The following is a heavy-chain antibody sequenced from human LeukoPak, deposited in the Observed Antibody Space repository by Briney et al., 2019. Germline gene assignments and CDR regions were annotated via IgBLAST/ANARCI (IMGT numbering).Heavy chain of an antibody. J-gene: IGHJ5*02. CDR2: IKQDGSEK. CDR1: GFTFSNYW. V-gene: IGHV3-7*05. CDR3: ARASDPWLQLT. D-gene: IGHD5-24*01. Sequence: PGGSLRLSCAASGFTFSNYWMIWVPQAPGKGLEWLGNIKQDGSEKRYADSVRGRFSISRDNAQTSLYLQMNSLRAEDTAVYYCARASDPWLQLTWGQGTLVTVSS.